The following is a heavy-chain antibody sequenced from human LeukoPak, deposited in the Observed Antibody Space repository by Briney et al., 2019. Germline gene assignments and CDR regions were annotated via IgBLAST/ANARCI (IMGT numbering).Heavy chain of an antibody. Sequence: GGSLRLSCAASGFTFSSCAMHWVRQAPGKGLEWVAVISYDGSNKYYADSVKGRFTISRDNSKNTLYLQMNSLRAEDTAVYYCARQKDDTAMVSCYFDYWGQGTLVTVSS. D-gene: IGHD5-18*01. CDR1: GFTFSSCA. V-gene: IGHV3-30-3*01. J-gene: IGHJ4*02. CDR3: ARQKDDTAMVSCYFDY. CDR2: ISYDGSNK.